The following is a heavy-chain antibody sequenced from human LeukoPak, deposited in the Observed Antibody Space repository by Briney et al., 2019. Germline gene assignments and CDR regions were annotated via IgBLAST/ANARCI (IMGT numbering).Heavy chain of an antibody. D-gene: IGHD4-17*01. CDR3: VNERYGVYDY. CDR1: GFTFSSYA. V-gene: IGHV3-64D*09. J-gene: IGHJ4*02. CDR2: ISRNGGST. Sequence: GGSLRLSCSASGFTFSSYAMHWVRQAPGKGLEYVSAISRNGGSTYYADSVKGRFTISRDNSKNTLYLQMSSLRAEDTAVYYCVNERYGVYDYWGQGTLVTVSS.